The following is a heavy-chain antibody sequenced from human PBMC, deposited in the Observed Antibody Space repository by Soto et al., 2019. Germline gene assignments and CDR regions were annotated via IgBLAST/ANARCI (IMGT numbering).Heavy chain of an antibody. D-gene: IGHD3-10*01. V-gene: IGHV1-69*13. Sequence: GTSVELSCKACGGRLSSYAISWVRQAPGQGLEWMGGIIPIFGTANYAQKFQGRVTITADESTSTAYMELSSLRSEDTAVYYCARVTEYYGSGSYPEYFQHWGQGTLVTVSS. CDR1: GGRLSSYA. CDR2: IIPIFGTA. CDR3: ARVTEYYGSGSYPEYFQH. J-gene: IGHJ1*01.